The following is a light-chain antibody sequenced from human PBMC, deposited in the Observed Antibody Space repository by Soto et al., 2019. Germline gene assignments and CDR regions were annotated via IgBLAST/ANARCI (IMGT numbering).Light chain of an antibody. J-gene: IGKJ4*01. Sequence: EIVLTQSPATLSLSPGDTATLSCRASQNINNYLAWYQQKPGQAPRLLIYDASNRATGIPQRFSGRGSGTDFTLTISSLEPEDFAVYYCQQRTDWPPLTFGGGTYVEVK. V-gene: IGKV3-11*01. CDR3: QQRTDWPPLT. CDR2: DAS. CDR1: QNINNY.